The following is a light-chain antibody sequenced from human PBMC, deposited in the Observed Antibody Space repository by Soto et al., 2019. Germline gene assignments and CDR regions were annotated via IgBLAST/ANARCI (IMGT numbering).Light chain of an antibody. J-gene: IGKJ1*01. CDR3: QQYNNWPPTWT. CDR2: GAS. CDR1: QSVSSN. Sequence: EIVMTQSPATLSVSPGERATLSCRASQSVSSNLAWYQQKRGQAPRLLIYGASTRATGIPARFSGSGSGTEFTLTISSLQSEDFAVYYCQQYNNWPPTWTFGQGTKV. V-gene: IGKV3-15*01.